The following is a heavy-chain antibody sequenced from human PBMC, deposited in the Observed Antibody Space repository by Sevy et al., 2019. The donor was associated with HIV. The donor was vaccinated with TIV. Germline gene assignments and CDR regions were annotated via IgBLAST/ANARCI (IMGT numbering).Heavy chain of an antibody. J-gene: IGHJ4*02. Sequence: SGPTLVNPTQTITLTCTFSGFSLSTSGVGVGWIRQPPGKALEWLALIYWNDDKRYSPSLKSRLTITKDTSKNQVVIKMTNMDHVDTATYYCAHRRVVRGVTQLDYWGQGTLVTVSS. V-gene: IGHV2-5*01. CDR2: IYWNDDK. CDR1: GFSLSTSGVG. CDR3: AHRRVVRGVTQLDY. D-gene: IGHD3-10*01.